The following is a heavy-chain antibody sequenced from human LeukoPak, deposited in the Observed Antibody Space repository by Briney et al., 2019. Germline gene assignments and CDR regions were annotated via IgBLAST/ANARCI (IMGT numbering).Heavy chain of an antibody. CDR2: ISSSSSTI. V-gene: IGHV3-48*01. D-gene: IGHD4-23*01. Sequence: GGSLRLSCAASGFTFSSYSMNWVRQAPGKGLEWVSYISSSSSTIYYADSVKGRFTISRDNAKNSLYLQMNSLRAEDTAVYYCAKGSGNPRIYYMDVWGKGTTVTISS. CDR1: GFTFSSYS. CDR3: AKGSGNPRIYYMDV. J-gene: IGHJ6*03.